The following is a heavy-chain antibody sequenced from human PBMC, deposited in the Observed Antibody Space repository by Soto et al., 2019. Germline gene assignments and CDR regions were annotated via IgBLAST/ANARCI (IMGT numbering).Heavy chain of an antibody. V-gene: IGHV1-8*01. CDR1: GYTFTSYD. Sequence: QVQLVQSGAEVKKPGASVKVSCKASGYTFTSYDINWVRQATGQGLEWMGWMNPNSGNTGYAQKFQGRVTMTRNTSISTAYMERSSLRSEDTAVYYCARNIPRWGSSRGWSPTYYYYGMDVWCQGTTVTVSS. CDR3: ARNIPRWGSSRGWSPTYYYYGMDV. D-gene: IGHD1-26*01. CDR2: MNPNSGNT. J-gene: IGHJ6*02.